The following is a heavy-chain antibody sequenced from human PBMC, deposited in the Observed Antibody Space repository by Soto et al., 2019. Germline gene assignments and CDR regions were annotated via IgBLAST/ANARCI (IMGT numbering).Heavy chain of an antibody. Sequence: QVQLQESGPGLVKPSGTLSLTCAVSGGSISSGNWWGWVRQPPGKGLEWIGEIYHSGCTNYNPSLKSRVTISVDKSKNQCSLKLSSVTAADTAVNYCARDSNRYYYYDGMDVWGHGTTVTGSS. J-gene: IGHJ6*02. D-gene: IGHD2-2*01. CDR2: IYHSGCT. V-gene: IGHV4-4*02. CDR1: GGSISSGNW. CDR3: ARDSNRYYYYDGMDV.